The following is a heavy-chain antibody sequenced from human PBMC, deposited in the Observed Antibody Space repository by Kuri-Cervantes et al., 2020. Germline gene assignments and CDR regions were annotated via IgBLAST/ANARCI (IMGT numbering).Heavy chain of an antibody. D-gene: IGHD2-2*01. CDR2: MNPNSGGT. CDR1: GYTFTSYG. J-gene: IGHJ5*02. CDR3: ARSGRRPAAISDWFDP. Sequence: ASVKVSCKASGYTFTSYGISWVRQATGQGLEWMGWMNPNSGGTNYAQKFQGWVTMTRDTSISTAYMELSRLRSDDTAVYYCARSGRRPAAISDWFDPWGQGTLVTVSS. V-gene: IGHV1-2*04.